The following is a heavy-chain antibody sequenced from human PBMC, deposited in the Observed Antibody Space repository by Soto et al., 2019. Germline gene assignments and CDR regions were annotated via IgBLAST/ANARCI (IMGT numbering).Heavy chain of an antibody. CDR3: ARDLLHGSSYYAMDV. CDR1: GGSMSGYY. D-gene: IGHD1-26*01. CDR2: FYYTGNF. V-gene: IGHV4-59*13. J-gene: IGHJ6*02. Sequence: PSETLSLTCTVSGGSMSGYYWSWIRQPPGKGLEWIGYFYYTGNFNYNPSLKSRVTISVDTSKNQFSLRLSSVTAADTAIYYCARDLLHGSSYYAMDVWGQGTRVTFSS.